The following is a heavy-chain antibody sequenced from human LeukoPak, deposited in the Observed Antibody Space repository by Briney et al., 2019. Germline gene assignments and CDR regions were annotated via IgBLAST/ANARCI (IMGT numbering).Heavy chain of an antibody. CDR3: ARRSRTETSFTEFDY. J-gene: IGHJ4*02. Sequence: SLRLSCAASGFTFSSYAMSWVRQAPGKGLEWVAAISGSGDTTYYAVSVKGRFTISRDNSKNTLYLQMNSLRADDTALYYCARRSRTETSFTEFDYWGQGSLVTVSS. CDR1: GFTFSSYA. V-gene: IGHV3-23*01. CDR2: ISGSGDTT. D-gene: IGHD2/OR15-2a*01.